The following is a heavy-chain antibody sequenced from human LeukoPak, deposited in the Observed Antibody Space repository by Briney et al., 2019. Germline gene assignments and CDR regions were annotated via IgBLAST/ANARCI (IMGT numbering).Heavy chain of an antibody. CDR3: AKAATMVQGEYGMDV. V-gene: IGHV3-23*01. CDR2: ISGSGGTT. Sequence: PGGSLRLSCAASGFTFNNYAMSWVRQAPGKGLEWVSGISGSGGTTLYADSVKGRLTISRDNSKNTLYVQMNSLRAEDTAVYYCAKAATMVQGEYGMDVWGQGTTVTVSS. D-gene: IGHD3-10*01. J-gene: IGHJ6*02. CDR1: GFTFNNYA.